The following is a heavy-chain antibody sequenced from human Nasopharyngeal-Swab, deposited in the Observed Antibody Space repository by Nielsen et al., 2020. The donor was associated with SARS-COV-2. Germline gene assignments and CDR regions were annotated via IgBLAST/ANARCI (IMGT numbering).Heavy chain of an antibody. CDR3: ARGIGYHEFWSGYIDY. CDR2: ISTNGGGA. CDR1: GYTFISYY. Sequence: ASVKVSCKASGYTFISYYIHWVRQAPGEGLEWMGVISTNGGGARYAQKIQGRVTMTSDASTSTVYMELSSLRSEDTAVYYCARGIGYHEFWSGYIDYWGQGTLVTVSS. V-gene: IGHV1-46*01. J-gene: IGHJ4*02. D-gene: IGHD3-3*01.